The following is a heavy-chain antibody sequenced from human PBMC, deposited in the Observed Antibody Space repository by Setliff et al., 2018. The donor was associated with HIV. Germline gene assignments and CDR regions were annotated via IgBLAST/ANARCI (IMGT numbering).Heavy chain of an antibody. CDR2: IYTSGST. Sequence: SETLSLTCTVSGGSISSGSYYRSWIRQPAGKGLEWIGRIYTSGSTNYNPSLKSRVTISVDTSKNQFSLKLSSVTAADTAVYYCARDRPYYYYGMDVWGQGTTVTVSS. CDR3: ARDRPYYYYGMDV. J-gene: IGHJ6*02. CDR1: GGSISSGSYY. V-gene: IGHV4-61*02.